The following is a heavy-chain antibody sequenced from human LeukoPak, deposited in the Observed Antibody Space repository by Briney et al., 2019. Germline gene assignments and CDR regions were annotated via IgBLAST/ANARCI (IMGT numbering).Heavy chain of an antibody. V-gene: IGHV4-34*01. CDR2: IYYTGST. CDR3: VKSGGYGLIDY. Sequence: SETLSLTCAVYGGSFSGYYWSWIRQPPGKGLEWIGNIYYTGSTYYNASLQSRVTISIDMSKNQFSLRLSSVTAADTAMYYCVKSGGYGLIDYWGQGTLVTVSS. J-gene: IGHJ4*02. D-gene: IGHD6-19*01. CDR1: GGSFSGYY.